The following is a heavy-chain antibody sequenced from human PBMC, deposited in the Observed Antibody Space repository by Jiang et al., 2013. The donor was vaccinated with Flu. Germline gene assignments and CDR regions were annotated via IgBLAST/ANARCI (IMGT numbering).Heavy chain of an antibody. Sequence: GAEVKPPGASVKVSCKASGYTFADYYIHWVRQAPGQGLEYMGWINPKNGDTKYAQKFQGRVTMTRDTSISTVYMELSRLTSDDTSFYYCARDPDRWKNYFDYWGQGTLVTVSS. CDR1: GYTFADYY. D-gene: IGHD1-1*01. CDR3: ARDPDRWKNYFDY. J-gene: IGHJ4*02. CDR2: INPKNGDT. V-gene: IGHV1-2*02.